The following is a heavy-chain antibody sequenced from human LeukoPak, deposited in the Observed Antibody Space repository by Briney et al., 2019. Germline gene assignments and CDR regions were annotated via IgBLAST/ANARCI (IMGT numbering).Heavy chain of an antibody. CDR1: GYSINNGFY. J-gene: IGHJ4*02. D-gene: IGHD5-12*01. V-gene: IGHV4-38-2*01. CDR3: ARLRNSDSYVDNYFDY. CDR2: IYYSGST. Sequence: SETLSLTCSVSGYSINNGFYWDWIRQPPGRGLEWIGYIYYSGSTNYNPSLKSRVTISVDRSKNQFSLKLSSVTAADTAVYYCARLRNSDSYVDNYFDYWGQGTLVTVSS.